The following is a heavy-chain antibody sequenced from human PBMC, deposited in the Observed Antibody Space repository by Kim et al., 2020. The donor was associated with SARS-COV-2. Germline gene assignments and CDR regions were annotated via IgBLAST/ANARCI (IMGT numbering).Heavy chain of an antibody. Sequence: GGSLRLSCAASGFTFDDYTMHWVRQAPGKGLEWVSLISWDGGSTYYADSVKGRFTISRDNSKNSLYLQMNSLRTEDTALYYCAKDLGIAVAGGAFDIWGQGTIVTVSS. CDR2: ISWDGGST. J-gene: IGHJ3*02. V-gene: IGHV3-43*01. D-gene: IGHD6-19*01. CDR3: AKDLGIAVAGGAFDI. CDR1: GFTFDDYT.